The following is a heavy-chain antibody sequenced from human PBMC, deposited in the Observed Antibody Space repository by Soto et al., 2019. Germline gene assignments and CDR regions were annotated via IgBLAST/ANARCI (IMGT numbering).Heavy chain of an antibody. CDR2: IIPIFGTA. J-gene: IGHJ5*02. D-gene: IGHD2-15*01. V-gene: IGHV1-69*01. CDR3: ARKAPDPYCSGGSCYLNWFDP. CDR1: GGTFSSYA. Sequence: QVQLVQSGAEVQKPGSSVKVSCKASGGTFSSYAISWVRQAPGQGLEWMGGIIPIFGTANYAQKFQGRVTITADESTSTAYMELSSLRSEDTAVYYCARKAPDPYCSGGSCYLNWFDPWGQGTLVTVSS.